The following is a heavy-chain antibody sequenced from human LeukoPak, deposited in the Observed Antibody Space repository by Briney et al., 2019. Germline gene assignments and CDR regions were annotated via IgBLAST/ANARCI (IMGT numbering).Heavy chain of an antibody. D-gene: IGHD6-19*01. J-gene: IGHJ4*02. CDR2: ISGSGGST. CDR1: GFTFSSYA. V-gene: IGHV3-23*01. CDR3: AKTLGGTVAGNLDY. Sequence: GGSLRLSCAASGFTFSSYAMSWVRQAPGKGLEWVSAISGSGGSTYYADSVKGRFTISRDNPKNTLYLQMNSLRAEDTAVYYCAKTLGGTVAGNLDYWGLGTLVTVSS.